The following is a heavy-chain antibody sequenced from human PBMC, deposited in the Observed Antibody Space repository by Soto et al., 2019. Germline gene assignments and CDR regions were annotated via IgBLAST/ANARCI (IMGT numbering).Heavy chain of an antibody. J-gene: IGHJ4*02. CDR2: ISTSGSTI. CDR3: AWGEVAVAITYFDY. CDR1: GFTFSDHY. D-gene: IGHD3-10*01. V-gene: IGHV3-11*01. Sequence: QVQLVESGGSLVKPGGSLRLSCAASGFTFSDHYMSWIRQAPGKGLEWVSFISTSGSTIYYADSVKGRFTISRDNAKNSLYLQMNSLRAEDTAVYYCAWGEVAVAITYFDYWGQGTLVTVSS.